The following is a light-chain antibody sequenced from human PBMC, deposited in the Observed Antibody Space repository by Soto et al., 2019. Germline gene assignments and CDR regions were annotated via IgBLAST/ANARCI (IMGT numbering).Light chain of an antibody. CDR2: KVS. CDR1: QSLVHSDGIAY. CDR3: MQGTHWPIT. V-gene: IGKV2-30*02. J-gene: IGKJ5*01. Sequence: VVMTESPLSLPFTLGQPAGISFRSNQSLVHSDGIAYFSWFQQRPGRSPRRLIYKVSNRDSGVPARFSGSGSGTDFALKISRVEAEDVGVYYCMQGTHWPITFGQGTRLEIK.